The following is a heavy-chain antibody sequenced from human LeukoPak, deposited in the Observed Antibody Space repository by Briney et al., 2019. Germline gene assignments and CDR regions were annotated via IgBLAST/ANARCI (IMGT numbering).Heavy chain of an antibody. Sequence: SETLSLTCTVSGGSSSYYWSWIRQPPGGGLEWIGYVSYSGSTNYNPSLTSRVTMSIDTSKKQFSLRLTSVTAADTAVYYCARLPGDSSGYYYKGAFDIWGQGTMVTVSS. D-gene: IGHD3-22*01. CDR3: ARLPGDSSGYYYKGAFDI. CDR2: VSYSGST. V-gene: IGHV4-59*08. J-gene: IGHJ3*02. CDR1: GGSSSYY.